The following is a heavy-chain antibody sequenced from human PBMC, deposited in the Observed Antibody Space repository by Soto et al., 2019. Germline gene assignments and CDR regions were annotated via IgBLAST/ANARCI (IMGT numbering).Heavy chain of an antibody. CDR3: ARSVRPLSWFDS. CDR2: IYYSGST. V-gene: IGHV4-59*08. D-gene: IGHD3-10*01. Sequence: SETLSLTCAVSGGSISSYYWSWIRQPPGKGLEWIGYIYYSGSTNYNPSLKSRVTISVDTSKNQFSLKLSSVTAADTGVYYCARSVRPLSWFDSWGQGTLVTVSS. CDR1: GGSISSYY. J-gene: IGHJ5*01.